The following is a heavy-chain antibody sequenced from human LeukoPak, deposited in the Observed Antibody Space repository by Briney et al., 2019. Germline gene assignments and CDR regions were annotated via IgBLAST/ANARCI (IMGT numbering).Heavy chain of an antibody. Sequence: GASVKVSCKASGYTFTSYGISWVRQAPGQGLEWMGWISAYNGNTNYAQKLQGRVTMTTDTSTSTAYMELRSLRSDVTAVYYCARDRGDSGSGWYPSPSGYWGQGTLVTVSS. CDR1: GYTFTSYG. CDR3: ARDRGDSGSGWYPSPSGY. CDR2: ISAYNGNT. D-gene: IGHD6-19*01. J-gene: IGHJ4*02. V-gene: IGHV1-18*01.